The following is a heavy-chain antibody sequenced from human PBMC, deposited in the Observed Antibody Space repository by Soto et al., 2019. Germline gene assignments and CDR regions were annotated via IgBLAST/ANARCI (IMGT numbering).Heavy chain of an antibody. V-gene: IGHV1-69*01. CDR2: IIPMFDTA. D-gene: IGHD6-19*01. J-gene: IGHJ3*01. CDR1: GGTFGRNA. Sequence: QVVLVQSGAEVKNPGSSVKVSCKASGGTFGRNAINWVRQAPGQGFEWMGGIIPMFDTANNAQKFRDRIMITADESTNTAYLELKDLRSEDTDIYYCARPQGSGWRFNALDFWGQGTMVTVSS. CDR3: ARPQGSGWRFNALDF.